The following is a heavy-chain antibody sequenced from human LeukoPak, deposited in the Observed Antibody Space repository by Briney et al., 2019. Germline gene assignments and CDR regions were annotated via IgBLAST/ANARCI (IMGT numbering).Heavy chain of an antibody. CDR1: GFTVSTNY. D-gene: IGHD1-26*01. Sequence: GGSLRLSCAASGFTVSTNYMSWVRQAPGKGLEWVSVIYSGGSTYYADSVKGRFTISRDNSKNTLYLQMNSLRAEDTAVYYCARDLWGIVGVQGHAFDIWGQGTMVTVSS. CDR3: ARDLWGIVGVQGHAFDI. V-gene: IGHV3-53*01. J-gene: IGHJ3*02. CDR2: IYSGGST.